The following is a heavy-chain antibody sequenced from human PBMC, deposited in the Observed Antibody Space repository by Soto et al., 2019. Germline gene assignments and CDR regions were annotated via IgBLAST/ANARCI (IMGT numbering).Heavy chain of an antibody. CDR1: GASISSGDYY. CDR3: ARASYDSSTYYLDY. CDR2: IYYSGGT. J-gene: IGHJ4*02. Sequence: QVQLQESGPGLVKPSQTLSLTCTVSGASISSGDYYWTWIRQPPGKGLEGIGSIYYSGGTYYNPSLKSRVTISVDTSINQFSLKLSSVTAADTAVYYCARASYDSSTYYLDYWGQGTLVTVSS. D-gene: IGHD3-22*01. V-gene: IGHV4-30-4*01.